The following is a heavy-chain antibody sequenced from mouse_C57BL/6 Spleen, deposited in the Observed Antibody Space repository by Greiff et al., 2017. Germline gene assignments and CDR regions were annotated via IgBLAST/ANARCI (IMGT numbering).Heavy chain of an antibody. Sequence: VQLQQPGAELVKPGASVKMSCTASGYTFTSYWITWVKQRPGQGLEWIGDIYPGSGSTNYNEKFKSKATLTVDTSSSTAYMQLSSLTSEDTAVYYCAQGGLRLGDMDCWGQGASVTVST. CDR3: AQGGLRLGDMDC. CDR1: GYTFTSYW. D-gene: IGHD3-2*02. J-gene: IGHJ4*01. V-gene: IGHV1-55*01. CDR2: IYPGSGST.